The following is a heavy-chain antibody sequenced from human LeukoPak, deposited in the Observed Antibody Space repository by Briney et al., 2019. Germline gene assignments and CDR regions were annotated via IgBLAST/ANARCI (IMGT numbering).Heavy chain of an antibody. Sequence: ASVKVSCKASGYTFINYGINWVRQAPGKGLEWMGGFDPEDGETIYAQKFQGRVTMTEDTSTDTAYMELSSLRSEDTAVYYCATGHRATAKDYWGQGTLVTVSS. CDR2: FDPEDGET. D-gene: IGHD2-21*02. V-gene: IGHV1-24*01. J-gene: IGHJ4*02. CDR3: ATGHRATAKDY. CDR1: GYTFINYG.